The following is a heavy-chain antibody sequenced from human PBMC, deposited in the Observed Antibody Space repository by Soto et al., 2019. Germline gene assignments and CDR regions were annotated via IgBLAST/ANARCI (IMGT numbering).Heavy chain of an antibody. V-gene: IGHV3-30*18. Sequence: GGSLRLSCAASGFTFSSYGMHWVRQAPGKGLEWVAVISYDGSNKYYADSVKGRFTISRDNSKNTLYLQMNSLRAEDTAVYYCAKDRGSYGYMSSVGYWGQGTLVTVSS. CDR3: AKDRGSYGYMSSVGY. CDR2: ISYDGSNK. CDR1: GFTFSSYG. J-gene: IGHJ4*02. D-gene: IGHD5-18*01.